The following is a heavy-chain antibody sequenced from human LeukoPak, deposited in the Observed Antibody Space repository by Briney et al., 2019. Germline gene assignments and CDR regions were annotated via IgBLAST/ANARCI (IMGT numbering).Heavy chain of an antibody. V-gene: IGHV3-53*01. CDR3: ARDKGSD. Sequence: GGSLRLSCAASGFTVNRNYMNWVRQPPGKGLEWVSVIYSGGSTYYADSVKGRFTISRDNSKNTLYLQMNSLRAEDTAVYYCARDKGSDWGQGTLVTVSS. J-gene: IGHJ4*02. CDR2: IYSGGST. CDR1: GFTVNRNY.